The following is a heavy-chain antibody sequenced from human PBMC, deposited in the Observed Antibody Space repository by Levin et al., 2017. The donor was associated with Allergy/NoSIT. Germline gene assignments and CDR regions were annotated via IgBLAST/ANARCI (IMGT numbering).Heavy chain of an antibody. Sequence: GGSLRLSCAASGFTFSSYAMHWVRQAPGKGLEWVAVISYDGSNKYYADSVKGRFTISRDNSKNTLYLQMNSLRAEDTAVYYCARTPYDYGDYVGNYFDYWGQGTLVTVSS. CDR1: GFTFSSYA. D-gene: IGHD4-17*01. CDR2: ISYDGSNK. CDR3: ARTPYDYGDYVGNYFDY. V-gene: IGHV3-30-3*01. J-gene: IGHJ4*02.